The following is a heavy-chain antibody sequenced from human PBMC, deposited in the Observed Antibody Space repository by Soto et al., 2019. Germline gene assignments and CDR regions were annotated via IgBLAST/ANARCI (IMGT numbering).Heavy chain of an antibody. V-gene: IGHV4-34*01. Sequence: PSETLSLTCAVYGGSFSGYYWSWIRQPPGKGLEWIGEINHSGSTNYNPSLKSRVTISVDTSKNQFSLKLSSVTAADTAVYYCARVRSRWQQLVRRFDPWGQGTLVTVSS. J-gene: IGHJ5*02. CDR2: INHSGST. D-gene: IGHD6-13*01. CDR1: GGSFSGYY. CDR3: ARVRSRWQQLVRRFDP.